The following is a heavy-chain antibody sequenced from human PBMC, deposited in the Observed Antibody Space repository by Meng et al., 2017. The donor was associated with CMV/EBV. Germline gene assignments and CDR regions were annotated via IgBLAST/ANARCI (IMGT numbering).Heavy chain of an antibody. Sequence: ASVKVSCKASGYTLTGYYMHWVRQAPGQGLEWMGWINPNSGGTNYAQKFQGRVTMTRDTSISTAYMELSSLRSEDTAVYYCARVYPTIFGVVRSMDVWGQGTTVTVSS. V-gene: IGHV1-2*02. J-gene: IGHJ6*02. D-gene: IGHD3-3*01. CDR2: INPNSGGT. CDR3: ARVYPTIFGVVRSMDV. CDR1: GYTLTGYY.